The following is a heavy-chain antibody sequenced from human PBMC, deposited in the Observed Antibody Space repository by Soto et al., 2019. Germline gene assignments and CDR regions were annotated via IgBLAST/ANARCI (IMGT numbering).Heavy chain of an antibody. D-gene: IGHD6-19*01. CDR2: LKEDGSKD. CDR3: ARGVYSSGWYPDYFDY. CDR1: GFTFSSSW. Sequence: EVQLVESGGGLVQPGGSLRLSCTTSGFTFSSSWMSWVRQAPGKGLEWVANLKEDGSKDYYVDSVKGRFTISRDNAKNSLYLQMNSLRVEDTDVYYCARGVYSSGWYPDYFDYWGQGALVTVSS. V-gene: IGHV3-7*04. J-gene: IGHJ4*02.